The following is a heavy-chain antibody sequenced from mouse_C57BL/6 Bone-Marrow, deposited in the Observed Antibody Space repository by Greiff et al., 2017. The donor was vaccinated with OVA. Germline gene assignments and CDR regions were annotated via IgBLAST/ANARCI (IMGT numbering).Heavy chain of an antibody. V-gene: IGHV1-59*01. CDR2: IAPSDSYI. Sequence: QVQLQQPGAELVRPGPSVKLSCKASGYTFTNYWMHWVKQRPGQGLEWIGVIAPSDSYINYNQKFKGRATLTVDTSSSTAYMHLSSLTSEDSAVYYCGHYGSRLYRHYWGQGTSLTVSS. J-gene: IGHJ2*02. CDR1: GYTFTNYW. CDR3: GHYGSRLYRHY. D-gene: IGHD1-1*01.